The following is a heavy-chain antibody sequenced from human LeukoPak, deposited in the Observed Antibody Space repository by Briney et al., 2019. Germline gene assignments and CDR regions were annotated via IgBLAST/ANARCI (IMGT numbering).Heavy chain of an antibody. CDR1: KFTFSNYW. Sequence: SGGSLKLSCAASKFTFSNYWMIWVRQAPGKGLGWVDNIKHDGTETNYVDSVKGRFTISRDNAKKSLYLQMNSLRAEDSAVYYCATDRDGYRKNWYRFHYWGQGTLVAVSS. J-gene: IGHJ4*02. CDR2: IKHDGTET. CDR3: ATDRDGYRKNWYRFHY. D-gene: IGHD5-24*01. V-gene: IGHV3-7*04.